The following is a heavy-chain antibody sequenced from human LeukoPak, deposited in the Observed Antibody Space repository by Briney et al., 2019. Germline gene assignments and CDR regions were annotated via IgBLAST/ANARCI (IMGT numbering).Heavy chain of an antibody. CDR2: IYTSGST. CDR3: VAGTDYYYYYMDV. CDR1: GGSISSYY. Sequence: PSETLSLTCTVSGGSISSYYWSWIRQPAGKGLEWIGRIYTSGSTNYNPSLKSRVTMSVDTSKNQFSLKLSSVTAADTAVYYCVAGTDYYYYYMDVWGKGTTVTLSS. V-gene: IGHV4-4*07. J-gene: IGHJ6*03. D-gene: IGHD6-13*01.